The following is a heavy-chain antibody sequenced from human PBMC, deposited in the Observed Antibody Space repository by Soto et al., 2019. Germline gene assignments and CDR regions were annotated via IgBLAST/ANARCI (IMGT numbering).Heavy chain of an antibody. Sequence: ASVKVSCKASGGTFSSYAISWVRQAPGQGLEWMGGIIPIFGTANYAQKFQGRVTITADKSTSTAYMELSSLRSEDTAVYYCARVGIVVVPAARHYYYYYGMDVWGQGTTVTVSS. V-gene: IGHV1-69*06. CDR3: ARVGIVVVPAARHYYYYYGMDV. D-gene: IGHD2-2*01. CDR1: GGTFSSYA. J-gene: IGHJ6*02. CDR2: IIPIFGTA.